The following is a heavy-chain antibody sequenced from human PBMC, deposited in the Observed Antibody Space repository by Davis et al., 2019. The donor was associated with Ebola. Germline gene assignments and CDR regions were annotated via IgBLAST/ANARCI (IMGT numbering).Heavy chain of an antibody. Sequence: GGSLRLSCAASGFTFSSYWMHWVRQAPGKGLEWVSLISWDGRSTAYADSVRDRFSISRDNSRNFLYLQMNGLRAEDTALYYCTAYDSTFRNYWGQGTLVTVSS. V-gene: IGHV3-43D*03. D-gene: IGHD3-22*01. J-gene: IGHJ4*02. CDR2: ISWDGRST. CDR1: GFTFSSYW. CDR3: TAYDSTFRNY.